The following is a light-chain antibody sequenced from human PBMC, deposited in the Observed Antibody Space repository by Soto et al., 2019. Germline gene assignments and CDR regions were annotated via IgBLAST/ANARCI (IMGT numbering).Light chain of an antibody. CDR3: QQRSNWQRT. CDR2: DAS. V-gene: IGKV3-11*01. J-gene: IGKJ1*01. Sequence: EIVLTQPPATLSLSPGERATLSCRASQSVSSYLAWFQQKPGQAPRLLIYDASNRATGIPARFSGSGSGTDFTLTISSLEPEDFAVYYCQQRSNWQRTFGQGTKVEIK. CDR1: QSVSSY.